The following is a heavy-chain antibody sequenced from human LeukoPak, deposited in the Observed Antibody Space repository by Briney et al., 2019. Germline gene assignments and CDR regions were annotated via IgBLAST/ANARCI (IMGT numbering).Heavy chain of an antibody. CDR2: ISGSGGST. V-gene: IGHV3-23*01. Sequence: ETLSLTCAVYGGSFSGYYWSWVRQAPGKGLEWVSAISGSGGSTYYADSVKGRFTISRDNSKNTLYLQMNSLRAEDTAVYYCAKDKTYYDFWSGYSGFDYWGQGTLVTVSS. CDR3: AKDKTYYDFWSGYSGFDY. CDR1: GGSFSGYY. J-gene: IGHJ4*02. D-gene: IGHD3-3*01.